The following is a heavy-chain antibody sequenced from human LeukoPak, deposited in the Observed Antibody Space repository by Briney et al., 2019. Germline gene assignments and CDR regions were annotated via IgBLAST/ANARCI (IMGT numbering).Heavy chain of an antibody. CDR2: IKKDGGVK. Sequence: GGSLRLSCEASGFTFDIYWMTWVRQAPGKGLEWVGNIKKDGGVKQYADAVKGRLTVSRDNSKNPLYLQMNSLRADDTAVYYCVRLRGSTVRDSFDLWGQGTMVTVSS. CDR1: GFTFDIYW. V-gene: IGHV3-7*03. CDR3: VRLRGSTVRDSFDL. J-gene: IGHJ3*01. D-gene: IGHD3-10*01.